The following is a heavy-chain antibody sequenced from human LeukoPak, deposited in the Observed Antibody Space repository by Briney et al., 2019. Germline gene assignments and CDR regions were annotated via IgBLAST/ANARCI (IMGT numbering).Heavy chain of an antibody. CDR1: GFTFSSYA. D-gene: IGHD5-18*01. CDR3: VKDQYTAMPDAFDI. Sequence: GGSLRLSCSASGFTFSSYAMHWVRQAPGKGLEYVSAISSNGGSTYYADSVKGRFTISRDNSKNTLYLQMSSLRAEDTAVYYCVKDQYTAMPDAFDIWGQRTMDTVSS. V-gene: IGHV3-64D*06. CDR2: ISSNGGST. J-gene: IGHJ3*02.